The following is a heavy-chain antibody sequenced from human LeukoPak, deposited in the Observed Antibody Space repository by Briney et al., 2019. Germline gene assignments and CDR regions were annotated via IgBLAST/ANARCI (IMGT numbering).Heavy chain of an antibody. CDR2: IYYSGST. V-gene: IGHV4-59*08. Sequence: PSETLSLTCTVSGGSISSYYWSWIRQPPGKGLEWIGYIYYSGSTNYNPSLKSRVTISVDTSKNRFSLKLSSVTAADTAVYYCARLRYYGGSAAFDIWGQGTMVTVSS. CDR3: ARLRYYGGSAAFDI. J-gene: IGHJ3*02. CDR1: GGSISSYY. D-gene: IGHD3-10*01.